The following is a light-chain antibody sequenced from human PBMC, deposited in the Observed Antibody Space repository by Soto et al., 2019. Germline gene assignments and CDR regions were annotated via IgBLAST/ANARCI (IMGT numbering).Light chain of an antibody. J-gene: IGKJ1*01. Sequence: EIVLTQSPANLSLSPGQRATLSCRASQSVSSSYFGWYQQKPGQAPRLLIYGASSRATGIPDRFSGSGSGTDFSLTISRLEPEDFAVYYCQQYGSSPTFGQGTKVDIK. V-gene: IGKV3-20*01. CDR2: GAS. CDR1: QSVSSSY. CDR3: QQYGSSPT.